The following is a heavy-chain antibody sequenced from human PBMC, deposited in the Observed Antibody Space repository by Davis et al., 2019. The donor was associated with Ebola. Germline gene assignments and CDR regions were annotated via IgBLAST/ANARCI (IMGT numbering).Heavy chain of an antibody. CDR3: ARGYYCGSTTCYQFDP. CDR1: GFTFSSYA. V-gene: IGHV3-23*01. CDR2: ISGSGGST. J-gene: IGHJ5*02. Sequence: PGGSLRLSCAASGFTFSSYAMSWVRQAPGKGLEWVSAISGSGGSTYYADSVKGRFTISRDNSKNTLYLQMNSLRAEDTAVYYCARGYYCGSTTCYQFDPWGQGTLVTVSS. D-gene: IGHD2-2*01.